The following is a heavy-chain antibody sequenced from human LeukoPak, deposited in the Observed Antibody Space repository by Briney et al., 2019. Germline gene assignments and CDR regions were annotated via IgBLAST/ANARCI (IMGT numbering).Heavy chain of an antibody. V-gene: IGHV3-33*01. D-gene: IGHD3-3*01. Sequence: PGRSLRLSCAASGFTFSSYGMHWVRQAPGKGLEWVAVIWYDGSNKYYADSVKGRFTISRDNAKNSLYLQMNSLRAEDTAVYYCARGHYDFWGYFDYWGQGTLVTVSS. CDR3: ARGHYDFWGYFDY. CDR1: GFTFSSYG. CDR2: IWYDGSNK. J-gene: IGHJ4*02.